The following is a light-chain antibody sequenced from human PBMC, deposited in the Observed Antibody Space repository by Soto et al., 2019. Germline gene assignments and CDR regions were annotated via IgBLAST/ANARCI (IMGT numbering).Light chain of an antibody. CDR2: GAS. Sequence: EIVLTQSPGTLSLSPGERATLSCRASQSVSSSYLAWYQQKPGQAPRLLIYGASSRATGIPDRFSGSGSGTGFTLTISRLEPEDFAVYSCQQYGSSPLFSFGPGTKVDIK. CDR3: QQYGSSPLFS. J-gene: IGKJ3*01. CDR1: QSVSSSY. V-gene: IGKV3-20*01.